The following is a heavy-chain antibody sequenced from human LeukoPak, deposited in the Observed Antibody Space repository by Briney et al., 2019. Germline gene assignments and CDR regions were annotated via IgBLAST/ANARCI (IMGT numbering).Heavy chain of an antibody. V-gene: IGHV3-30*18. J-gene: IGHJ4*02. CDR2: ISYDGSNK. CDR3: AKDRNYGSGSYYPTDLDY. D-gene: IGHD3-10*01. CDR1: GFTFSSYG. Sequence: GGSLRLSCAASGFTFSSYGMHWVRQAPGKGLEWVAVISYDGSNKYYADSVKGRFTISRDNSKNTLYLQMNSLRAEDTAVYYCAKDRNYGSGSYYPTDLDYWGQRTLVTVSS.